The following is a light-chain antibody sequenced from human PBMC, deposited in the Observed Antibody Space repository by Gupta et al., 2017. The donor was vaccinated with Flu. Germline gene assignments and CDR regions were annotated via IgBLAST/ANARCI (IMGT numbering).Light chain of an antibody. J-gene: IGKJ4*01. Sequence: PSSLSASTGDRVTITCRASQGINTYLAWYQQKPGKAPELLIYTASTLQTGVPSRFSGSGSGTEFTLTISSLQSEDFATYYCQQGDISPITFGGGTKVEIK. CDR3: QQGDISPIT. V-gene: IGKV1-8*01. CDR1: QGINTY. CDR2: TAS.